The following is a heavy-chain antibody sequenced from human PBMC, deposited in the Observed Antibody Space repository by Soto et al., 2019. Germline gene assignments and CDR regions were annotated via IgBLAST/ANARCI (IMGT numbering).Heavy chain of an antibody. Sequence: EVQLVESGGGLVQPGASLRLSCAASGFTFSYYWMHWVRQAPGKGLVWVSRIHSDGSSTTYADSVKGRFTISRDNARNTRYLQMNGLRAEDTDGYYCARGDRGAFDLWGQGTVVTVSS. J-gene: IGHJ3*01. CDR2: IHSDGSST. CDR3: ARGDRGAFDL. V-gene: IGHV3-74*01. CDR1: GFTFSYYW. D-gene: IGHD1-26*01.